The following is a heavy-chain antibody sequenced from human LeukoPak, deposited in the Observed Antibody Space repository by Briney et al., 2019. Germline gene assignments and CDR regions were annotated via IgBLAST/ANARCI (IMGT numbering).Heavy chain of an antibody. CDR1: GFTFSSYS. V-gene: IGHV3-21*01. J-gene: IGHJ5*02. CDR2: ISSSSSYI. Sequence: GGSLRLSCAASGFTFSSYSMNWVRQAPGKGLEWVSSISSSSSYIYYADSVKGRFTISRDNAKNSLYLQMDSLRAEDTAVYYCARTGTSCYAVCFDPWGQGTLVTVSS. D-gene: IGHD2-2*01. CDR3: ARTGTSCYAVCFDP.